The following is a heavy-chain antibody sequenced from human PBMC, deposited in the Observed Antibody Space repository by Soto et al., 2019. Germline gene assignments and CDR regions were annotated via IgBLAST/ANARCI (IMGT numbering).Heavy chain of an antibody. D-gene: IGHD2-8*01. CDR3: ARIGRAQARGIVLMGYGFDY. Sequence: QVTLKESGPVLVKPTETLTLTCTVSGFSLSNARMGVSWIRQPPGKALEWLAHIFSNDEKSYSTSLKSRLTISKDTTRSQVVLTMTYMDHVDTATYYCARIGRAQARGIVLMGYGFDYWGQGTLVTVSS. J-gene: IGHJ4*02. CDR2: IFSNDEK. CDR1: GFSLSNARMG. V-gene: IGHV2-26*01.